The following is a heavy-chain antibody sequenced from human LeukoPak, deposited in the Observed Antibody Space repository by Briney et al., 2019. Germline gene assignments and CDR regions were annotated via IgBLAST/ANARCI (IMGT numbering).Heavy chain of an antibody. CDR1: GFTFSDYY. CDR3: ARARGRSSHHDY. D-gene: IGHD6-13*01. CDR2: ISSSSSYT. J-gene: IGHJ4*02. Sequence: GESLRLSCAASGFTFSDYYMSWIRQAPGKGLEWVSYISSSSSYTNYADSVKGRFTISRDNAKNSLYLQMNSLRAEDTAVYYCARARGRSSHHDYWGQGTLVTVSS. V-gene: IGHV3-11*05.